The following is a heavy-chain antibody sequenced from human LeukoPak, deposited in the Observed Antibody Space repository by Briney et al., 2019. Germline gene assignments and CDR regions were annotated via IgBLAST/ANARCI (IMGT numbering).Heavy chain of an antibody. J-gene: IGHJ4*02. CDR3: ARDKGVRCLDY. CDR2: IWSDGSNK. V-gene: IGHV3-33*01. Sequence: GGSPRLSCAASGISFSTSGMHWVRQAPGKGLEWVAMIWSDGSNKYYGDSVKGRFTISRDNSKNTAYLQMNSLRAEDTAVYYCARDKGVRCLDYWGQGTLVTVSS. CDR1: GISFSTSG. D-gene: IGHD4-17*01.